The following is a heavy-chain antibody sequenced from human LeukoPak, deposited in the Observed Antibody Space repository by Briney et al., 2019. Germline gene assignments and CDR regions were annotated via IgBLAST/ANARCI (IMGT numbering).Heavy chain of an antibody. V-gene: IGHV4-39*07. Sequence: SETLSLTCIISDDPISSSTYYWGWIRQPPGKGLEWIGTLYYSGKTYYNPSLKSRVTISVDTSKNQFSLKLSSVTAADAAVYYCARSEVGATLRVGSIPFDIWGQGTMVTVSS. CDR2: LYYSGKT. CDR1: DDPISSSTYY. J-gene: IGHJ3*02. CDR3: ARSEVGATLRVGSIPFDI. D-gene: IGHD1-26*01.